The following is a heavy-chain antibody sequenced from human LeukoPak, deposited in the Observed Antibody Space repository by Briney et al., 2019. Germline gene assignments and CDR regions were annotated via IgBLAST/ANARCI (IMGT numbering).Heavy chain of an antibody. V-gene: IGHV1-69*13. CDR1: GYTFNSFG. J-gene: IGHJ3*02. CDR3: ARRLTGGCSSTSCYDAFDI. CDR2: IIPIFGTA. Sequence: ASVKVSCKASGYTFNSFGVNWVRQAPGQGLEWMGGIIPIFGTANYAQKFQGRVTITADESTSTAYMELSSLRSEDTAVYYCARRLTGGCSSTSCYDAFDIWGQGTMVTVSS. D-gene: IGHD2-2*01.